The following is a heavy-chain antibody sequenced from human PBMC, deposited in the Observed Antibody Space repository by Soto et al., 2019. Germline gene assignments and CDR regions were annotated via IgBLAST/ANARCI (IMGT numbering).Heavy chain of an antibody. CDR2: VNHSGTT. V-gene: IGHV4-34*01. J-gene: IGHJ4*02. CDR3: ARGIGYCSSINCYSSRRLRFDS. D-gene: IGHD2-2*01. CDR1: GGSFSGYY. Sequence: QVQLQQWGAGLLKPSETLSLTCAVYGGSFSGYYWTWIRQSPEKGLEWIGEVNHSGTTYYNPSLKTRVTISVHTPKHQFSLKMRSVTAAATAVYSCARGIGYCSSINCYSSRRLRFDSWGQGTLVTVSS.